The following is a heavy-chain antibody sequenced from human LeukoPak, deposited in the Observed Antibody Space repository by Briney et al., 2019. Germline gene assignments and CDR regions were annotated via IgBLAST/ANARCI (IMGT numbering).Heavy chain of an antibody. J-gene: IGHJ4*02. V-gene: IGHV3-23*01. CDR1: GFTFSTYA. D-gene: IGHD6-13*01. Sequence: GGSPRLSCAASGFTFSTYAMSWVRQAPGKGLEWVSAISGSGGSTYYADSVKGRFTISRDNSKNTLYLQMNSLRAEDTSIYFCAKALEQETVIALDSWGQGTLVTGSS. CDR2: ISGSGGST. CDR3: AKALEQETVIALDS.